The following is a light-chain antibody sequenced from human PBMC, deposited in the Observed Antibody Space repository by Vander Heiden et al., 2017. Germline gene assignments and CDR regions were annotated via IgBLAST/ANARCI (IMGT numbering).Light chain of an antibody. J-gene: IGLJ2*01. CDR1: KLGDKY. CDR2: QDS. CDR3: QAWDSSTVV. Sequence: SYELTQPPSVPVSPGQTASITCSGDKLGDKYACWYQQKPGQFPVLVIYQDSKRPSGIPERFSGSNSGNTATLTISGTQAMDEADYYCQAWDSSTVVFGGGTKLTVL. V-gene: IGLV3-1*01.